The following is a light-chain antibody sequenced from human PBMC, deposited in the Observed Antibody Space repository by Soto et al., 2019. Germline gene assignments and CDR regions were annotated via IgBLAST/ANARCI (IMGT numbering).Light chain of an antibody. J-gene: IGKJ4*01. V-gene: IGKV1D-12*01. CDR1: QGISSW. CDR2: AAS. CDR3: QQANSFPFT. Sequence: DIQMPQSPSSVSASVGDRVTIPCRASQGISSWLGWYQQKPGKATKLLIYAASSLQSGVPSRFSGSGSGTDFTLAISSLQPEDFANYYCQQANSFPFTVGGGTNVEIK.